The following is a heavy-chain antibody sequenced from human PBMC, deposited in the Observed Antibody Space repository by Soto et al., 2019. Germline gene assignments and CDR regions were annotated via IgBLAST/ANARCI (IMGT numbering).Heavy chain of an antibody. J-gene: IGHJ4*02. D-gene: IGHD6-13*01. CDR2: ISWNSGSI. CDR1: GFTFDDYA. Sequence: GGSLRLSCAASGFTFDDYAMHWVRQAPGKGLEWVSGISWNSGSIGYADSVKGRFTISRDNAKNSLYLQMNSLRAEDTALYYCAKDLTLYSSSWYFDYWGQGTLVTVSS. V-gene: IGHV3-9*01. CDR3: AKDLTLYSSSWYFDY.